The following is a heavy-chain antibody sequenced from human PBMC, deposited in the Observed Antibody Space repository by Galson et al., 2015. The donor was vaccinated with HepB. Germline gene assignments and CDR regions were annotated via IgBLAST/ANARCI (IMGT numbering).Heavy chain of an antibody. Sequence: SVKVSCKASGYTFTSYGISWVRQAPGQGLEWMGWISAYNGNTNYAQKLQGRVTMTTDTSTSTAYMELRSLRSDDTAVYYCARRVNMVRGVISFDYWGQGTLVTVSS. CDR3: ARRVNMVRGVISFDY. D-gene: IGHD3-10*01. J-gene: IGHJ4*02. CDR2: ISAYNGNT. V-gene: IGHV1-18*01. CDR1: GYTFTSYG.